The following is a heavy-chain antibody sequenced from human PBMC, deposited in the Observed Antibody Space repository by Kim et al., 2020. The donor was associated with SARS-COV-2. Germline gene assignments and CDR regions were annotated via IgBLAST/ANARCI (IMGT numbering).Heavy chain of an antibody. CDR2: IFYSGGT. CDR3: ARSQGRASWHQFDY. Sequence: SETLSLTCIVSSDSFTAYYWSWIRQIPGKRLEWIGYIFYSGGTNFNPSFKSRATISWDTSRNQFSLDLTSVTQADTAVYYCARSQGRASWHQFDYWGQG. V-gene: IGHV4-59*01. CDR1: SDSFTAYY. J-gene: IGHJ4*02.